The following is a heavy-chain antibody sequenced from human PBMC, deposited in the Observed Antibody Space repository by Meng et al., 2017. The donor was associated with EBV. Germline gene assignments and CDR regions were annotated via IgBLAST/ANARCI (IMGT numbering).Heavy chain of an antibody. CDR2: VHYTGST. CDR1: GDAISSFYY. Sequence: LQLRESGPGQVKPSETLYLPCTVSGDAISSFYYWGWIRQPPGRGLEWIGSVHYTGSTYYSPSLKSRVTVSVDTSKNQFSLRLTSVTAADTAVYYCARPFPSWQSPRLDPFGAWGQGTLVTVSS. V-gene: IGHV4-39*01. J-gene: IGHJ5*02. CDR3: ARPFPSWQSPRLDPFGA. D-gene: IGHD6-19*01.